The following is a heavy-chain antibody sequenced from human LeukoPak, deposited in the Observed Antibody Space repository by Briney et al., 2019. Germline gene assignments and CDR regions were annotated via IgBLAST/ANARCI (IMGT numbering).Heavy chain of an antibody. CDR3: ARHNGWAFDI. J-gene: IGHJ3*02. CDR2: IHHSGGT. CDR1: GGSFSGW. V-gene: IGHV4-34*01. Sequence: PSETLSLTCAVYGGSFSGWWSWIRQPPGKGLEWIGEIHHSGGTKCNPSLRSIDTISVDTSKRQISLKMTSVTAADTAIYYCARHNGWAFDIWGQGTVVTVSS. D-gene: IGHD2-15*01.